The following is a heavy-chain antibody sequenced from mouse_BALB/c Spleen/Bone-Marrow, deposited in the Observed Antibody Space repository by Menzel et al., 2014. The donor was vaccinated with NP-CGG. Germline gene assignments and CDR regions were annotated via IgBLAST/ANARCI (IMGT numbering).Heavy chain of an antibody. CDR2: IHPGNSDT. CDR1: GYTFSNYW. D-gene: IGHD3-1*01. CDR3: TTLARNNFDY. J-gene: IGHJ2*01. V-gene: IGHV1-5*01. Sequence: EVMLVESGTVLARPGAAVKMSCKASGYTFSNYWMHWIKQGPGQGLEWIGTIHPGNSDTTYNQKFKGKAKLTAVTSTSTAYMELSSLTNEDSAVYYCTTLARNNFDYWGQGTTLTVSS.